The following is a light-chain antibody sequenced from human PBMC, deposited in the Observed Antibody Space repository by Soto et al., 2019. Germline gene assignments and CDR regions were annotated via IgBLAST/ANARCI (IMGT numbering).Light chain of an antibody. CDR2: GAS. J-gene: IGKJ1*01. Sequence: EIFMTQSRASLSVSTVERATLSCTASQSVSSNLAWYQQKPGQAPRLLIYGASTRATGIPARFSGSGSGTEFTLTISSLQSEDFAVYYCQQYNNWPWTFGQGTKVDI. CDR1: QSVSSN. V-gene: IGKV3-15*01. CDR3: QQYNNWPWT.